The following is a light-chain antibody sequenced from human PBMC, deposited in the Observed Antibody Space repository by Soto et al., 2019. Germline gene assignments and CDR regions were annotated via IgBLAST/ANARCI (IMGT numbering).Light chain of an antibody. CDR3: QQRTNWPSST. CDR2: DAS. CDR1: RSVSNY. V-gene: IGKV3-11*01. Sequence: EIVLTQSPATLSLSPGETATLSCRASRSVSNYLAWYQQKPDQTPRLLIHDASNRAPGIPVRFSGSGSGTDFTLTISSLEPEDFAVYYCQQRTNWPSSTFGQGTRLEIK. J-gene: IGKJ5*01.